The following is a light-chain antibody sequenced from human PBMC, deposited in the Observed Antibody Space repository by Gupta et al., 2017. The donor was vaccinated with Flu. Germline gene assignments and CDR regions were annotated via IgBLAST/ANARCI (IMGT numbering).Light chain of an antibody. CDR3: RQAQQTPRT. V-gene: IGKV2-28*01. J-gene: IGKJ2*02. Sequence: KPGQSPQLLIYLGSNRASGVPGRFSGSGSGTDFTLKISRVEAEDVGVYYCRQAQQTPRTVGQGTKLEIK. CDR2: LGS.